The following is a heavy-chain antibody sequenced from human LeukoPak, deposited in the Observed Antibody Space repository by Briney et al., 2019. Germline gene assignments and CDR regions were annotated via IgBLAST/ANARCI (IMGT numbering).Heavy chain of an antibody. V-gene: IGHV4-59*08. J-gene: IGHJ4*02. CDR3: ARLLRGYGAWYLDY. CDR2: IYYGGST. CDR1: GGSISSYY. D-gene: IGHD5-12*01. Sequence: SETLSLTCTVSGGSISSYYWSWIRQPPGKGLEWIGYIYYGGSTNYNPSLKSRVTISVDTSKNQFSLKLSSVTAADTAVYYCARLLRGYGAWYLDYWGQGTLVTVSS.